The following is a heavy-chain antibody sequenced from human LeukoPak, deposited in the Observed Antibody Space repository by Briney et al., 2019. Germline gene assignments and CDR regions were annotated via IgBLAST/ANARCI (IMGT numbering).Heavy chain of an antibody. V-gene: IGHV3-23*01. CDR2: ISGSGGST. CDR1: GFTFSSYA. Sequence: GGSLRLSCAASGFTFSSYAMSWVRQAPGKGLEWVSAISGSGGSTYYADSVKGRFTISRDNSKNTLYLQVNSLRAEDTAVYYCAKAPRGYCSSTSCLNFDYWGQGTLVTVSS. CDR3: AKAPRGYCSSTSCLNFDY. J-gene: IGHJ4*02. D-gene: IGHD2-2*01.